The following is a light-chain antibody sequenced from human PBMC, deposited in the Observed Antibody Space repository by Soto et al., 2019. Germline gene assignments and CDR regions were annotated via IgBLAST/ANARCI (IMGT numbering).Light chain of an antibody. CDR1: NSNIGSNT. CDR2: TNN. Sequence: QSVLTQPPSASGTPGQRVTISCSGSNSNIGSNTVNWYRQLPGTAPELLIYTNNQRPSGVPDRFSGSKSGTSASLAISGLQSEDEADYYCAAWDDSLNGVVFGGGTKLTVL. CDR3: AAWDDSLNGVV. V-gene: IGLV1-44*01. J-gene: IGLJ2*01.